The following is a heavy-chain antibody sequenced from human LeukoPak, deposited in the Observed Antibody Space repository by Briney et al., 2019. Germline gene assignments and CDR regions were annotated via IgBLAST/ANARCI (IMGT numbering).Heavy chain of an antibody. D-gene: IGHD2-2*01. CDR3: ARGYCSSTSCYAYNWFDP. CDR1: GGSNSSGSYY. CDR2: IYTSGST. V-gene: IGHV4-61*02. J-gene: IGHJ5*02. Sequence: SETLSLTCTVSGGSNSSGSYYWSWIRQPAGKGPEWIGRIYTSGSTNYNPSRKGRVTISVDTSKNQFSLKLSSVTAADTAVYYCARGYCSSTSCYAYNWFDPWGQGTLVTVSS.